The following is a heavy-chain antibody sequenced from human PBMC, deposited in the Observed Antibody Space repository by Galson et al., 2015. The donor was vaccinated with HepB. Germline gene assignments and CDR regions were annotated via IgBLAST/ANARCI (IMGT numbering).Heavy chain of an antibody. V-gene: IGHV3-11*06. Sequence: SLRLSCAASGFNFTDYHMSWVRQAPGKGLEWISFINTISSYTIYADSVKGRFTISRDNAKNSLDLQMNSLRAEDTAVYYCAKMGSSSFRFFDFWGQGTLVTVSS. CDR1: GFNFTDYH. D-gene: IGHD6-6*01. CDR3: AKMGSSSFRFFDF. CDR2: INTISSYT. J-gene: IGHJ4*02.